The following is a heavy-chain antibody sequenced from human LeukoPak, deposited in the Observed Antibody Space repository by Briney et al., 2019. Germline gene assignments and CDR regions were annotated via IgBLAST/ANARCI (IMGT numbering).Heavy chain of an antibody. Sequence: GASVKVSCKASGYTFTSYGICWVRQAPGQGLEWMGWISAYNGNTNYAQKLQGRVTMTTDTSTSTAYMELRSLRSDDTAVYYCARERLLWFGPNTNWFDPWGQGTLVTVSS. CDR3: ARERLLWFGPNTNWFDP. CDR1: GYTFTSYG. J-gene: IGHJ5*02. V-gene: IGHV1-18*01. D-gene: IGHD3-10*01. CDR2: ISAYNGNT.